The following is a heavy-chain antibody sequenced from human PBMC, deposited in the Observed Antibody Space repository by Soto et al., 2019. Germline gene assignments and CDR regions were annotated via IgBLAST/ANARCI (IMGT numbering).Heavy chain of an antibody. D-gene: IGHD4-17*01. J-gene: IGHJ3*02. V-gene: IGHV3-23*01. CDR1: GFTFSSYA. CDR2: ISGSGGST. Sequence: GGSLRLSCAASGFTFSSYAMSWVRQAPGKGLEWVSAISGSGGSTYYADSVKGRFTISRDNFKNTLYLQMNSLRAEDTAVYYCAKDPLDYGDLGDAFDIWGQGTMVTVSS. CDR3: AKDPLDYGDLGDAFDI.